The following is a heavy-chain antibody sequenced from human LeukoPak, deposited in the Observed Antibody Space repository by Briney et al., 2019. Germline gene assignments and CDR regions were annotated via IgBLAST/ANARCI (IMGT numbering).Heavy chain of an antibody. V-gene: IGHV1-2*02. CDR3: ARNRWMDY. CDR1: GYTFTYYY. Sequence: ASVTVSGKASGYTFTYYYMHWVRQAPGQGLEWMGWINPNSGTNYAQKFQGRVTMTRDTSISTAYMELTRLTSDDTAVYYCARNRWMDYWGQGTLVTVSS. CDR2: INPNSGT. J-gene: IGHJ4*02. D-gene: IGHD1-1*01.